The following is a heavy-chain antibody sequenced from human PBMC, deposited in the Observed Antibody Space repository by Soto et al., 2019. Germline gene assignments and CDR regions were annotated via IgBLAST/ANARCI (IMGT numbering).Heavy chain of an antibody. D-gene: IGHD6-6*01. CDR2: ISSGSSYT. V-gene: IGHV3-11*06. CDR3: AREGGSAFVGGHGFDY. J-gene: IGHJ4*02. CDR1: GFTFSDYY. Sequence: QVQVVESGGGLVKPGGSLRLSCAASGFTFSDYYMSWIRQAPGKGLEWVSYISSGSSYTSYADSVKGRFSISRDNAKDSLYLQMTTLRPEDTAVYYCAREGGSAFVGGHGFDYWGLGTQVTVSS.